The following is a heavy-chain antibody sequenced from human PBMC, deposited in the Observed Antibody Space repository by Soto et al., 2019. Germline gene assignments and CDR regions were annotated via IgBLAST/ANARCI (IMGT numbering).Heavy chain of an antibody. CDR3: VHRRDGYNSAFFDY. D-gene: IGHD5-12*01. CDR2: IIRIYHTP. Sequence: QVQLVQSGAEVKKPGSSVKVSCKASGGTFSSYAFSWVRQAPGQGLEWMGGIIRIYHTPTYAQKFQGRVTITADESTSTAYMELISLRSDDTAVYYCVHRRDGYNSAFFDYWVQGTLVTVSS. CDR1: GGTFSSYA. V-gene: IGHV1-69*01. J-gene: IGHJ4*02.